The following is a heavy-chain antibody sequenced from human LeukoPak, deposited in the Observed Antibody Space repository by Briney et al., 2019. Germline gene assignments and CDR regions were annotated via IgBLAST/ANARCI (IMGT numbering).Heavy chain of an antibody. J-gene: IGHJ5*02. CDR3: ARNLNRASKRVTTRWFDP. CDR2: IIPIFGTA. Sequence: ASVKVSCKASGGTFSSYAISWVRQAPGQGLEWMGGIIPIFGTANYAQKFQGRVTITADESTSTAYMELSSLRSEDTAVYYCARNLNRASKRVTTRWFDPWGQGTLVTVSS. D-gene: IGHD4-11*01. V-gene: IGHV1-69*13. CDR1: GGTFSSYA.